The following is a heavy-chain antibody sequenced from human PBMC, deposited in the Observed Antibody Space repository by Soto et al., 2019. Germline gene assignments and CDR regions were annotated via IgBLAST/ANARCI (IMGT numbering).Heavy chain of an antibody. J-gene: IGHJ5*02. CDR2: INPSSGSP. CDR1: GFTLTSYY. D-gene: IGHD4-4*01. CDR3: ARGRSNSPLDT. Sequence: QVHLVQSGAGVKKPGASVRVSCKTSGFTLTSYYMHWVRQAPGQGLEWMVVINPSSGSPGYAQKFQGRTSVIRDTSTSTVSMDLSIRRSEATAVYYCARGRSNSPLDTWGQGALVSFSS. V-gene: IGHV1-46*01.